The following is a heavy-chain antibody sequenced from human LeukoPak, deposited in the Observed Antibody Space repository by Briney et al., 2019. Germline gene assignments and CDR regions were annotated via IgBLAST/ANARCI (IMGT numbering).Heavy chain of an antibody. V-gene: IGHV4-4*07. CDR3: ARDYDSLGVDP. J-gene: IGHJ5*02. Sequence: SETLSLTCTVSGASISDYYWSWIRQPAGMGLEWIGRIYSVSTDYNPSFRSRVTISTDKSKNQFSLRLTSMTAADTAMYYCARDYDSLGVDPRGQGTLVIVSS. CDR1: GASISDYY. CDR2: IYSVST. D-gene: IGHD3-16*01.